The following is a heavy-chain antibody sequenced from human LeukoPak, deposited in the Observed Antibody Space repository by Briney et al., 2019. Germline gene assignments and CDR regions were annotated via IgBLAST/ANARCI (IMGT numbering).Heavy chain of an antibody. V-gene: IGHV3-7*01. Sequence: ETLSLTFAVYGGSFPGQYWNWIRPAPGEGPEWGANLKQDGSEKYYVDSVKGRFTISRDNAKNSLYLQMNSLRAEDTAVYYCARDVSYSSSWSFGYYYYYMDVWGKGTTVTVSS. CDR2: LKQDGSEK. CDR1: GGSFPGQY. CDR3: ARDVSYSSSWSFGYYYYYMDV. D-gene: IGHD6-13*01. J-gene: IGHJ6*03.